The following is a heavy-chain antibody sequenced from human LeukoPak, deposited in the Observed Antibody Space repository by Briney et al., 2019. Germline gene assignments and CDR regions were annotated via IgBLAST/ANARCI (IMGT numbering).Heavy chain of an antibody. CDR3: ARGGFLEWLLRGQEVSPPDY. Sequence: SETLSLTCTVSGGSISSGDYYWSWIRQPPGKGLELIGYIYDSGSTYYNPSLKSRVTISVDTSNNQFSLKLTSVTAADTAVYYCARGGFLEWLLRGQEVSPPDYWGQGTLVTVSS. CDR1: GGSISSGDYY. CDR2: IYDSGST. D-gene: IGHD3-3*01. V-gene: IGHV4-30-4*08. J-gene: IGHJ4*02.